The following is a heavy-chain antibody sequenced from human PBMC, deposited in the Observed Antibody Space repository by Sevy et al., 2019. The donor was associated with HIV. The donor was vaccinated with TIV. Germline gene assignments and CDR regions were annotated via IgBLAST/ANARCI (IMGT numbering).Heavy chain of an antibody. D-gene: IGHD3-16*01. V-gene: IGHV3-7*01. CDR3: VREGLGGFSYSLDC. CDR2: MNQDGTER. J-gene: IGHJ4*02. Sequence: LSLTCAASGFSFSTYWMTWVRQAPGKGLEWVASMNQDGTERDYVDSVKGRFTISRDNTKTSLFLQMNSLSAEDTGVYYCVREGLGGFSYSLDCWGQGTLVTVSS. CDR1: GFSFSTYW.